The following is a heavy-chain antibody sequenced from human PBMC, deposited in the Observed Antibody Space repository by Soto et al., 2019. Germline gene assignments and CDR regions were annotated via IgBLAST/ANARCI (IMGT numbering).Heavy chain of an antibody. D-gene: IGHD2-2*01. CDR2: MNPNSGNT. CDR1: GYTFTSYD. V-gene: IGHV1-8*01. CDR3: ARTVVPAAIPYYYYMDV. J-gene: IGHJ6*03. Sequence: QVQLVQSGAEVKKPGASVKVSCKASGYTFTSYDINWVRQATGQGLEWMGWMNPNSGNTGYAQKFQRRVTMTRNISISTAYMELSSLRSEDTAVYYCARTVVPAAIPYYYYMDVWGKGTTVTVSS.